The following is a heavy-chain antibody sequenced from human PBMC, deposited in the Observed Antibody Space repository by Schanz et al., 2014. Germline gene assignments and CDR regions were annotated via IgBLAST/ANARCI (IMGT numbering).Heavy chain of an antibody. Sequence: EVQLVASGGGLVQPGGSLRLSCAASGFAVDNYYMSCVRQAPGRGLEWVSYVSRSTPDIYYADSVKGRFTMSRDNAKNSVFLQMNSLRAEDTAVYYCVRDSFFAFDYWGQGTLVTDSS. CDR2: VSRSTPDI. V-gene: IGHV3-48*01. J-gene: IGHJ4*02. D-gene: IGHD3-3*01. CDR3: VRDSFFAFDY. CDR1: GFAVDNYY.